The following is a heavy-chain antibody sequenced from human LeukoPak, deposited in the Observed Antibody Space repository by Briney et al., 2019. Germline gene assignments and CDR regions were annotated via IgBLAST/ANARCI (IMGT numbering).Heavy chain of an antibody. V-gene: IGHV3-30*18. CDR2: ISHDGSNK. CDR3: AKWLYSGKYWTGKDYFDY. D-gene: IGHD1-26*01. Sequence: PGTSLRLSCAASGFTFNNYGMHWVRQAPGKGLERVAAISHDGSNKYYADSVKGRFTISRDNSKNTLYLQMDSLRVEDTAVYYCAKWLYSGKYWTGKDYFDYWGQGTLVTVSS. J-gene: IGHJ4*02. CDR1: GFTFNNYG.